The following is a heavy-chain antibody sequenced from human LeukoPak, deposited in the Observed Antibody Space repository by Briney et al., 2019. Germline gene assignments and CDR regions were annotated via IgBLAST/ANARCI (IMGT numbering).Heavy chain of an antibody. CDR3: ASGTPAIFGVVIIHDAFDI. Sequence: GASVKVSCKASGGTFSSYAISWVRQAPGQGLEWMGGIIPIFGTANYAQKFQGRVTITTDESTSTAYMELSSLRSEDTAVYYCASGTPAIFGVVIIHDAFDIWGQGTMVTVSS. D-gene: IGHD3-3*01. V-gene: IGHV1-69*05. CDR2: IIPIFGTA. CDR1: GGTFSSYA. J-gene: IGHJ3*02.